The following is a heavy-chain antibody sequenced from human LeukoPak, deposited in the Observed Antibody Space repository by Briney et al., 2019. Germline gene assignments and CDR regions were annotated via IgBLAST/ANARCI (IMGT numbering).Heavy chain of an antibody. D-gene: IGHD3-22*01. CDR3: ARDSYYDSSGYLAFDI. V-gene: IGHV4-30-4*01. CDR1: GGSISSGDYY. J-gene: IGHJ3*02. CDR2: IYYSGST. Sequence: PSQTLSLTCTVSGGSISSGDYYWSWIRQPPGKGLEWIGYIYYSGSTNYNPSLKSRVTISVDTSKNQFSLKLSSVTAADTAVYYCARDSYYDSSGYLAFDIWGQGTMVTVSS.